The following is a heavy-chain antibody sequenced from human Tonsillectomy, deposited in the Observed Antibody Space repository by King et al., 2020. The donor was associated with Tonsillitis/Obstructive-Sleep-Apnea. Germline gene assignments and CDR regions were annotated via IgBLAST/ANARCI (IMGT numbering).Heavy chain of an antibody. CDR2: ISGSGGST. CDR3: AKLGSSSTSVQGVDAFDI. D-gene: IGHD2-2*01. Sequence: VQLVESGGGLVQPGGSLRLSCAAPGFTFSSYAMSWVRQAPGKGLEWVSAISGSGGSTYYADSVKGRFTISRDNSKNTLYLQMNSLRAEDTAVYYCAKLGSSSTSVQGVDAFDIWGQGTMVTVSS. CDR1: GFTFSSYA. J-gene: IGHJ3*02. V-gene: IGHV3-23*04.